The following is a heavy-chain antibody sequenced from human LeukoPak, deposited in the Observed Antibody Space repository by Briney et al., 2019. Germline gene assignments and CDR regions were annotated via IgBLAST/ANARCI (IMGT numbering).Heavy chain of an antibody. V-gene: IGHV5-51*01. CDR3: ARLGCSGGSCYPDYYYYYMDV. CDR1: GYSFTSDW. Sequence: GESLKISCKGSGYSFTSDWIGWVRQLPGKGLEWMGIIYPGDSDTRYSPSFQGQVTISADKSISTAYLQWSSLKASDTAMYSCARLGCSGGSCYPDYYYYYMDVWGKGTTVTVSS. D-gene: IGHD2-15*01. J-gene: IGHJ6*03. CDR2: IYPGDSDT.